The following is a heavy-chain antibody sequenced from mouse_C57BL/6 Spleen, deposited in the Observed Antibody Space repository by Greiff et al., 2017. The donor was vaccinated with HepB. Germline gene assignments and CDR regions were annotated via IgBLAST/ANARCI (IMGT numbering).Heavy chain of an antibody. CDR2: IDPSDSYT. J-gene: IGHJ2*01. V-gene: IGHV1-50*01. Sequence: QVQLQQPGAELVKPGASVKLSCKASGYTFTSYWMQWVKQRPGQGLEWIGEIDPSDSYTNYNQKFKGKATLTVDTSSSTAYMQLSSLTSEDSAVYYCASHYGKEDYWGQGTTLTVSS. CDR1: GYTFTSYW. D-gene: IGHD2-1*01. CDR3: ASHYGKEDY.